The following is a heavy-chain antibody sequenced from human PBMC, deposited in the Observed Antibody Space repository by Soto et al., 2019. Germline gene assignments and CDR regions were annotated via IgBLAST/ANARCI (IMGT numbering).Heavy chain of an antibody. CDR1: GFTFSSYS. V-gene: IGHV3-48*02. J-gene: IGHJ4*02. CDR2: ISSSSSTI. D-gene: IGHD5-12*01. CDR3: ARARDGYNPYYFDY. Sequence: HPGGSLRLSCAASGFTFSSYSMNWVRQAPGKGLEWVSYISSSSSTIYYADSVKGRFTISRDNAKNSLYLQMNSLRDEDTAVYYCARARDGYNPYYFDYWGQGTLVTVSS.